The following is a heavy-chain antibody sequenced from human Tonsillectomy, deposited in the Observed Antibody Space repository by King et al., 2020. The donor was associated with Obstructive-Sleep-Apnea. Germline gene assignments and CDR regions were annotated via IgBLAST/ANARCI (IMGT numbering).Heavy chain of an antibody. V-gene: IGHV1-69*09. J-gene: IGHJ4*02. D-gene: IGHD1-26*01. Sequence: QVQLVESGAEMKKPGSSVKVSCKASGGTFSNYAIIWVRQAPGQGLEWMGGIIPILGVAHHSQKFQGRVTIAADKSTNTAYMELISLTSEDTAVYYCARYVVGTVGATVGATDPPEYYFHYWGQGTLVTVSS. CDR1: GGTFSNYA. CDR2: IIPILGVA. CDR3: ARYVVGTVGATVGATDPPEYYFHY.